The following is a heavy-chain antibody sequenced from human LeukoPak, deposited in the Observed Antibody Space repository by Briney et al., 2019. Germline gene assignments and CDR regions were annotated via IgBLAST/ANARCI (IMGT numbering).Heavy chain of an antibody. Sequence: ASVKVSCKASGGTFSSYAISWVRQAPGQGLEWMGRIIPILGIANYAQKFQGRVTITADKSTSTAYMELSSLRSDDTAVYYCSTSLLSIFGVLSWGQGTLVTVSS. V-gene: IGHV1-69*04. CDR3: STSLLSIFGVLS. CDR2: IIPILGIA. CDR1: GGTFSSYA. J-gene: IGHJ4*02. D-gene: IGHD3-3*01.